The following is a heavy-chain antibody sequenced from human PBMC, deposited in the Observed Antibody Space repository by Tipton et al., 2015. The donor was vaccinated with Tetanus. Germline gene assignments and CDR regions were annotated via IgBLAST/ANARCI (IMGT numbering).Heavy chain of an antibody. V-gene: IGHV3-30-3*01. D-gene: IGHD2-15*01. CDR1: GFTFSSYA. J-gene: IGHJ4*02. CDR2: ISYDGSNK. CDR3: ARSGTRGGGLGDY. Sequence: SLRLSCAASGFTFSSYAMHWVRQAPGKGLEWVAVISYDGSNKYYADSVKGRFTISRDNSKNTLYLQMNSLRAEDTAVYYCARSGTRGGGLGDYWGQGTLVTVSS.